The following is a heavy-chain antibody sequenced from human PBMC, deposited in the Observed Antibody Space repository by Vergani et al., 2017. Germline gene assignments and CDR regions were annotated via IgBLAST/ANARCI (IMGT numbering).Heavy chain of an antibody. CDR2: ISSSSSYT. CDR1: GSTFSDYY. CDR3: AGALTYGDTSRGIWFDP. D-gene: IGHD4-17*01. V-gene: IGHV3-11*05. J-gene: IGHJ5*02. Sequence: QVQLVESGGGLVKPGGSLRLSCAASGSTFSDYYMSWIRQAPGKGLEWVSYISSSSSYTNYADSVKGRFTISRDNAKNSLYLQMNSLRAEDTAVYYCAGALTYGDTSRGIWFDPWGQGTLVTVSS.